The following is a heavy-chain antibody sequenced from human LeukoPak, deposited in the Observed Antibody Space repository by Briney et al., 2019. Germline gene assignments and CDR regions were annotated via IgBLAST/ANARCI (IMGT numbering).Heavy chain of an antibody. CDR2: IYHSGST. J-gene: IGHJ4*02. Sequence: SQTLSLTCTVSGGSISSGGYYWSWIRQPPGKGLEWIGYIYHSGSTYYNPSLKSRVTISVDRSKNQFSLKLSSVTAADTAVYYCARDRARPGIWSGYSGYFDYWGQGTLVTVSS. CDR3: ARDRARPGIWSGYSGYFDY. V-gene: IGHV4-30-2*01. CDR1: GGSISSGGYY. D-gene: IGHD3-3*01.